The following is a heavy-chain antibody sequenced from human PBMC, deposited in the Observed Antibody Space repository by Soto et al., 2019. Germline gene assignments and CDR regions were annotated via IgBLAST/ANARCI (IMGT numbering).Heavy chain of an antibody. J-gene: IGHJ4*02. CDR2: ISSSRSTI. V-gene: IGHV3-48*02. D-gene: IGHD3-9*01. Sequence: SLRLSCAASGFTFSSYSMNWVRQAPGKGLEWVSYISSSRSTIYYADSVKGRFTISRDNAKNSLYLQMNSLTDEDTAVYYCARSMTGYYFFDYWGQGTLVTVSS. CDR1: GFTFSSYS. CDR3: ARSMTGYYFFDY.